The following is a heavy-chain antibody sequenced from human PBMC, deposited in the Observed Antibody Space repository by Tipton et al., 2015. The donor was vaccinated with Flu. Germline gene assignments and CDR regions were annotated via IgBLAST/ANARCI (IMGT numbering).Heavy chain of an antibody. V-gene: IGHV3-23*01. CDR3: AKCGEGRWLHIGDY. CDR1: GFTFSSYA. D-gene: IGHD5-24*01. Sequence: SLRLSCAASGFTFSSYAMSWVRQAPGKGLEWVSAISGSGGSTYYADSVKGRFTISRDNSKNTLYLQMNSLRAEDTAVYYCAKCGEGRWLHIGDYWGQGTLVTVSS. J-gene: IGHJ4*02. CDR2: ISGSGGST.